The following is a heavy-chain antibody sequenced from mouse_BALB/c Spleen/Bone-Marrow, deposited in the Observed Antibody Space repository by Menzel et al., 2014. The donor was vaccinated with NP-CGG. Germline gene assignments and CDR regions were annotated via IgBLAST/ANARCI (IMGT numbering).Heavy chain of an antibody. Sequence: VQLQQSGPGLVAPSQSLSITCTVSGFSLTTYGVHWVRQPPGKGLEWLGLIWAGGSTNYNSALMSRLSISKDNSKSQVFLKMNILQTDDTAMYYCAREGFYYDKAYWGQGTLVTVSA. CDR2: IWAGGST. CDR1: GFSLTTYG. V-gene: IGHV2-9*02. D-gene: IGHD2-4*01. J-gene: IGHJ3*01. CDR3: AREGFYYDKAY.